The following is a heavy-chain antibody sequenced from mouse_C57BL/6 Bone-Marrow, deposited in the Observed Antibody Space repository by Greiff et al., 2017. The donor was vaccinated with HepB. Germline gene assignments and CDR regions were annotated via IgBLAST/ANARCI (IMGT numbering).Heavy chain of an antibody. D-gene: IGHD1-1*01. J-gene: IGHJ1*03. Sequence: EVQLVESGGDLVKPGGSLKLSCAASGFTFSSYGMSWVRQTPDKRLEWVATISSGGSYTYYPDSVKGRFTFSRDNAKNTLYLQMSSLKSEDTAMYYCARQHYGSSYRYFDVWGTGTTVTVSS. V-gene: IGHV5-6*01. CDR2: ISSGGSYT. CDR1: GFTFSSYG. CDR3: ARQHYGSSYRYFDV.